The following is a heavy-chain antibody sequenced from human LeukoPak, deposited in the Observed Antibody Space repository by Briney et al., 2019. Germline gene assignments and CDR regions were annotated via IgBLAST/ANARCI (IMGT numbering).Heavy chain of an antibody. CDR2: IYYSGST. V-gene: IGHV4-39*01. D-gene: IGHD3-22*01. CDR3: ARHGSRSRGYYDSSGYTY. J-gene: IGHJ4*02. Sequence: SETLSLTCTVSGGSISSSSYYWGWIRQPPGKGLEWIGSIYYSGSTYYNPSLKSRVTISVDTSKNQFSLKLSSVTAADTAVYYCARHGSRSRGYYDSSGYTYWGQGTLVTVSS. CDR1: GGSISSSSYY.